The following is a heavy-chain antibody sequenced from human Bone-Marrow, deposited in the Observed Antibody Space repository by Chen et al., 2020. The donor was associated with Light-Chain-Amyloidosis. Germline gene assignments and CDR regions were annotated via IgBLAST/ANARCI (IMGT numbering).Heavy chain of an antibody. CDR3: AKEISYDDILPGYPADAFDI. V-gene: IGHV3-23*04. CDR1: GFAFSSYA. J-gene: IGHJ3*02. D-gene: IGHD3-9*01. Sequence: EVQLVESGGGLLQRGGSLRLSCAASGFAFSSYAMSWVRQAPGKGLEWVATISGSGGSRYYGDSVKGRLTISRDNSKNALCLQMNSLRAEDTAVYYCAKEISYDDILPGYPADAFDIWGQGTMVTVSS. CDR2: ISGSGGSR.